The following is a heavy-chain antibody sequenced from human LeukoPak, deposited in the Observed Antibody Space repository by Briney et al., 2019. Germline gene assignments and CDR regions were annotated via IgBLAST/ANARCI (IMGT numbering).Heavy chain of an antibody. CDR1: GLTFSNNW. CDR3: LAAGGY. D-gene: IGHD3-10*01. V-gene: IGHV3-7*01. J-gene: IGHJ4*02. Sequence: GGSRRLSCAASGLTFSNNWMNGFPKAPGKGLEWVANIKPDGSEKYYVDSVKGRFTISRDNAKNSLYLQMNSLSAEDTAVYYCLAAGGYWGQGTLVTVSS. CDR2: IKPDGSEK.